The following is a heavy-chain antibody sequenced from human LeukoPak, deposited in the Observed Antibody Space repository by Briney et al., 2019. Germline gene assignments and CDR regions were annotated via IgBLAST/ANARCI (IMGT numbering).Heavy chain of an antibody. CDR1: GFTFDDYA. D-gene: IGHD6-13*01. CDR2: ISWNSGSI. CDR3: AKDARYSSSWYYAFDI. Sequence: QSGGSLRLSCAASGFTFDDYAMHWVRQAPGKGLEWVSGISWNSGSIGYADSVKGRFTISRDNTKNSLYLQMNSLRAEDMALYYCAKDARYSSSWYYAFDIWGQGTMVTVSS. J-gene: IGHJ3*02. V-gene: IGHV3-9*03.